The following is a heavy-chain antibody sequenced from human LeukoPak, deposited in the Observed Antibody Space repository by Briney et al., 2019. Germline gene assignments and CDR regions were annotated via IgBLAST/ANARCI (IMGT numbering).Heavy chain of an antibody. CDR1: GYTFTSYG. V-gene: IGHV1-18*01. Sequence: ASVKVSCKASGYTFTSYGISWVRQAPGQGLEWMGWISAYNGNTNYAQKLQGRVTMTTDTSTSTAYMELRSLRSDDTAVYYCARLRQGDILTGYSTLIDYWGQGTLVTVSS. CDR2: ISAYNGNT. CDR3: ARLRQGDILTGYSTLIDY. D-gene: IGHD3-9*01. J-gene: IGHJ4*02.